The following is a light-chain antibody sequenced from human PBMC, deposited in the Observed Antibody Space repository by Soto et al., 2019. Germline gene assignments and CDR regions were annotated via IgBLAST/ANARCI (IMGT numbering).Light chain of an antibody. CDR3: QQSGASPST. CDR2: GAS. Sequence: IVVTQSPGTLFLSTGDRVNLSCRVSQSVSSNVLAWYQQKPGQAPRLLIYGASKRAAGIPDRVSGRGVGTYFTLAIRSSEREDFGGYYRQQSGASPSTFCQGTKVDIK. CDR1: QSVSSNV. V-gene: IGKV3-20*01. J-gene: IGKJ1*01.